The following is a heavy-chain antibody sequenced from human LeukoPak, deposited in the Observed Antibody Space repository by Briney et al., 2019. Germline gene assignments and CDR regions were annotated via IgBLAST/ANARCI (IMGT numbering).Heavy chain of an antibody. J-gene: IGHJ4*02. D-gene: IGHD4-23*01. CDR1: GFTSSSYS. CDR3: ARDPRSTVVTPSPYFDY. Sequence: PGGSLRLSCAASGFTSSSYSMNWVRQAPGKGLEWVSYISSSSVTIYYADSVKGRFTISRDNAKNSLYLQMNSLRAEDTAVYYCARDPRSTVVTPSPYFDYWGQGTLVTVSS. CDR2: ISSSSVTI. V-gene: IGHV3-48*01.